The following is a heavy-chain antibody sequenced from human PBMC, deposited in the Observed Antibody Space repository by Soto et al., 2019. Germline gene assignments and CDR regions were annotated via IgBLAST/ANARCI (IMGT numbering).Heavy chain of an antibody. J-gene: IGHJ6*02. CDR1: GFTVSSNY. V-gene: IGHV3-66*04. CDR3: ARHMVRGLDV. Sequence: GGSLRLSCAASGFTVSSNYMSWVRQAPGKGLEWVSVIFSGGSTYYADSVKGRFTISRDNSKNTLYLQMNSLRAEDAAVYYCARHMVRGLDVWGQGTTVTGSS. D-gene: IGHD3-10*01. CDR2: IFSGGST.